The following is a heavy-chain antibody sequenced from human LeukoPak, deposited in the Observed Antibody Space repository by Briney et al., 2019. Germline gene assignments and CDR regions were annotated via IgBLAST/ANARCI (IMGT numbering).Heavy chain of an antibody. D-gene: IGHD2-2*01. J-gene: IGHJ6*03. Sequence: PGGSLRLSCAASGFTFSSYGMHWVRQAPGKGLEWVAFIRYDGSNKYYADSVKGRFTISRDNSKNTLYLQMNSLRAEDTAVYYCAKDTSNRSSTSCYGCYYYYMDVWGKGTTVTISS. CDR3: AKDTSNRSSTSCYGCYYYYMDV. V-gene: IGHV3-30*02. CDR2: IRYDGSNK. CDR1: GFTFSSYG.